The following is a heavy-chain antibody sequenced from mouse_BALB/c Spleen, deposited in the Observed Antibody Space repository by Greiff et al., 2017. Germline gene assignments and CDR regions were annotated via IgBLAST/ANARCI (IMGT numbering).Heavy chain of an antibody. J-gene: IGHJ2*01. V-gene: IGHV1-82*01. CDR1: GYAFSSSW. CDR3: ARERNYRSYYFDY. D-gene: IGHD2-14*01. Sequence: QVQLKESGPELVKPGASVKISCKASGYAFSSSWMNWVKQRPGQGLEWIGRIYPGDGDTNYNGKFKGKATLTADKSSSTAYMQLSSLTSVDSAVYFCARERNYRSYYFDYWGQGTTLTVSS. CDR2: IYPGDGDT.